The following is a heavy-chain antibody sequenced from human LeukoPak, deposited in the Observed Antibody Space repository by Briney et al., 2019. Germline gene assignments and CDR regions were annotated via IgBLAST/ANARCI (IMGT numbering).Heavy chain of an antibody. CDR2: IYTSEST. D-gene: IGHD1-1*01. CDR1: SGSISSGSYY. J-gene: IGHJ5*02. Sequence: RASQTLSLTCTVSSGSISSGSYYWGWIRQPAGKGLAWIGRIYTSESTNYIPSLKSRVTISVVTSKNQFSLKLSSVTAAETAVYYCARMSGGDWFDTWGQGTLVAVSS. CDR3: ARMSGGDWFDT. V-gene: IGHV4-61*02.